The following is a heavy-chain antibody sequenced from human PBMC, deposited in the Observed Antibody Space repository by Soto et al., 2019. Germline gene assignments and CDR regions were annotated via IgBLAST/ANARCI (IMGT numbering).Heavy chain of an antibody. V-gene: IGHV3-30*18. CDR2: ISYDGSNK. D-gene: IGHD4-17*01. Sequence: GGSLRLSCAASGFTFSSYGMHWVRQAPGKGLEWVAVISYDGSNKYYADSVKGRFTISRDNSKNTLYLQMNSLRAEDTAVYYCAKDRYNDYGDYVKEPRHHRRLDYWGQGNLVTVSS. CDR3: AKDRYNDYGDYVKEPRHHRRLDY. J-gene: IGHJ4*02. CDR1: GFTFSSYG.